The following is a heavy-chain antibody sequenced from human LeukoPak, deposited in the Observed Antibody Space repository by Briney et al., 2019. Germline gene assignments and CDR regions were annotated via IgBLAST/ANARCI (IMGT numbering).Heavy chain of an antibody. CDR1: GGSISSSSYY. D-gene: IGHD2-21*02. CDR3: ARDMGNCGGDSDCPAVFDY. Sequence: SETLSLTCTVSGGSISSSSYYWGWIRQPPGKGLEWIGSIYHSGSTYYNPSLKSRVTISVDTSKNQFSLKLSSVTAADTAVYYCARDMGNCGGDSDCPAVFDYWGQGTLVTVSS. CDR2: IYHSGST. J-gene: IGHJ4*02. V-gene: IGHV4-39*07.